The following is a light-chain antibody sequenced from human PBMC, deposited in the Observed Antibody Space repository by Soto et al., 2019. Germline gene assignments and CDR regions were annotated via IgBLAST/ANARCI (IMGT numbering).Light chain of an antibody. CDR2: EAS. CDR3: QHSRSTPGRT. CDR1: ENVNGH. Sequence: IQMTHSPNTLSASVGDSVAVTCRASENVNGHLSWYQQKPGKAPTLLIYEASILESGVPSRFSGSGSGTDFTIAISRLQLEDFAPPFYQHSRSTPGRTFGQGTKVDIK. V-gene: IGKV1-5*03. J-gene: IGKJ1*01.